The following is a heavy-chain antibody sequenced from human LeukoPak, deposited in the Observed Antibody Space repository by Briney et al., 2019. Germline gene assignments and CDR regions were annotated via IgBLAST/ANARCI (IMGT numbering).Heavy chain of an antibody. D-gene: IGHD2-15*01. J-gene: IGHJ6*02. Sequence: GGSLRLSCAASGFTFDDYAIHWVRQAPGKGLEWVSGISWNSGSIGYADSVKGRFTISRDNAKNSLYLQMNSLRAEDTALYYCAKSYKDIVXXXXXXXYYGMDVWGQGTXX. CDR1: GFTFDDYA. CDR2: ISWNSGSI. CDR3: AKSYKDIVXXXXXXXYYGMDV. V-gene: IGHV3-9*01.